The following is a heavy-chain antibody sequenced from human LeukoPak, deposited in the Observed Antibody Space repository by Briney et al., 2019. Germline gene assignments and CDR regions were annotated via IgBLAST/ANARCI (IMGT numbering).Heavy chain of an antibody. V-gene: IGHV4-38-2*01. CDR3: ARVPYYDILTGYDGMDV. J-gene: IGHJ6*04. CDR2: ISHSGTT. Sequence: SETLSLTCVVSGYSISSDYSWGWIRQPPGKGLEWIGTISHSGTTFYKPSLKTRITISLDTSRNQFSLKLSSVTAADTAVYYCARVPYYDILTGYDGMDVWGKGTTVTVSS. D-gene: IGHD3-9*01. CDR1: GYSISSDYS.